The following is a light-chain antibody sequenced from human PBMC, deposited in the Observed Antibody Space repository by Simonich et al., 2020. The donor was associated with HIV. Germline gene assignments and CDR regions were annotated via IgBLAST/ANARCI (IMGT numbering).Light chain of an antibody. CDR3: QQYGSSPFT. CDR1: QSVSSSE. V-gene: IGKV3-20*01. CDR2: GAS. Sequence: EIVLTQSPCTLSLSPGARTTLACRASQSVSSSELAWYQQKPGLAPRLLSYGASSRATGIHDRFSGSGSGTDFTLTISRLEPEDFAVYYCQQYGSSPFTFGQGTNLEIK. J-gene: IGKJ2*01.